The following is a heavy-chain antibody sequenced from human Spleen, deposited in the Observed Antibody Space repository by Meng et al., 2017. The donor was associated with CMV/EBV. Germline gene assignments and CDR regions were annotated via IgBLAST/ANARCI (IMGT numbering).Heavy chain of an antibody. Sequence: SQTLSLTCAISGDSVSSNTASWSWIRQSPSRGLEWLGRTYYRSKWYNDYAVSVKSRISINPDTSKNEFSLHLNSVTPEDTAVYYCAREFSGSSTTFDIWGQGTMVTVSS. CDR2: TYYRSKWYN. J-gene: IGHJ3*02. D-gene: IGHD2-2*01. V-gene: IGHV6-1*01. CDR1: GDSVSSNTAS. CDR3: AREFSGSSTTFDI.